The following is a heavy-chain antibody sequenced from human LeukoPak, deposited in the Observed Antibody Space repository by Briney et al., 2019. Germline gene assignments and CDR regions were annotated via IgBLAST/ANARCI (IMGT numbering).Heavy chain of an antibody. CDR3: AREGASSSFDY. CDR2: INWNGGNT. V-gene: IGHV3-20*04. D-gene: IGHD6-6*01. Sequence: GGSLRLSCAASGFTFDDYAMHWVRQAPGKGLEWVSGINWNGGNTGYSDSVRGRFTISRDNSKNTLYLQMSSLRSEDTAVYYCAREGASSSFDYWGQGTLVTVSS. CDR1: GFTFDDYA. J-gene: IGHJ4*02.